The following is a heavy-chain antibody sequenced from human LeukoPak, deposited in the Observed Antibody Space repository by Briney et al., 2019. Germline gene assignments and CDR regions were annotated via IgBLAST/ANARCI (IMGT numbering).Heavy chain of an antibody. D-gene: IGHD3-22*01. V-gene: IGHV1-69*06. J-gene: IGHJ4*02. Sequence: SVKVSCKSSGGVFSGYAMNCVRQAPGQGLEWMGGIIPMYDSTNYAPNFQGRVTITADKSTSTAYMELSRLRSEDTAVYYCARESQEGDSSGYFGYGGQGTQVIVSS. CDR3: ARESQEGDSSGYFGY. CDR1: GGVFSGYA. CDR2: IIPMYDST.